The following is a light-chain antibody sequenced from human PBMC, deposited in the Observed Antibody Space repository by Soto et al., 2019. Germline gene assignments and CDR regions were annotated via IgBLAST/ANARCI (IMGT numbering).Light chain of an antibody. CDR2: KAS. CDR3: QQYNSFPYS. CDR1: QSIFSW. V-gene: IGKV1-5*03. Sequence: IQMTQSPSTLSASVGDRVSITCRASQSIFSWLAWYQQKPGKAPKLLIYKASSLESGVPSRYSGSGSGTEFTLTISGLQPHDLATYYCQQYNSFPYSFGQGTKLEIK. J-gene: IGKJ2*03.